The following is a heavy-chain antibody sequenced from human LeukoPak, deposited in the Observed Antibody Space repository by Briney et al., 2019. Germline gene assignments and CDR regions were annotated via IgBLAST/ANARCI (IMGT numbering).Heavy chain of an antibody. CDR2: IFPDDSDT. CDR3: ARRVGTQYYFDY. D-gene: IGHD7-27*01. V-gene: IGHV5-51*01. Sequence: GESLKISCKGSGYSFTSYWIGWVRQMPGKGLEWMGIIFPDDSDTRYGPSFQGQVTISADKSINTAYLQWSSLKASDTAMYYCARRVGTQYYFDYWGQGTLVTVSS. J-gene: IGHJ4*02. CDR1: GYSFTSYW.